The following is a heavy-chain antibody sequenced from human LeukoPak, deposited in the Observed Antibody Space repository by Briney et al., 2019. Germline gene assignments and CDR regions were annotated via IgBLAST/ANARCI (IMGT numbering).Heavy chain of an antibody. J-gene: IGHJ3*02. V-gene: IGHV3-30*02. CDR1: GFTFSSYG. D-gene: IGHD2-21*01. CDR3: AKDQAVVVIAPHDAFDI. CDR2: IRYDGSNK. Sequence: GGSLRLSCAASGFTFSSYGMHWVRQAPGKGLEWVAFIRYDGSNKYYADSVKGRFTISRDNSKNTLYLQMNSLRAEDTAVYYCAKDQAVVVIAPHDAFDIWGQGTMVTVSS.